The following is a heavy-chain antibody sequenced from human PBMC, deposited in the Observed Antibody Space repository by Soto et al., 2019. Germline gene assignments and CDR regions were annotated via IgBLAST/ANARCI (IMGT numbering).Heavy chain of an antibody. Sequence: QVQLQESGPGLVKPSQTLSLTCTVSGDSISSGDYWWSWIRQPPGKGLEWIGYIYHSETAYYNPSLQSRVTISVDPSKNQFSLKLSSVTAADTAVYYCARTIGFDYYFDYWGQGTLVTVSS. V-gene: IGHV4-30-4*01. D-gene: IGHD3-9*01. J-gene: IGHJ4*02. CDR3: ARTIGFDYYFDY. CDR2: IYHSETA. CDR1: GDSISSGDYW.